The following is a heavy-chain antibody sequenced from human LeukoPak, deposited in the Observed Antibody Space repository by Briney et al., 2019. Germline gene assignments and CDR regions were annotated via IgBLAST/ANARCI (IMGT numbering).Heavy chain of an antibody. CDR1: GYTLTELS. CDR3: ATSVRGYSYGYSLDY. CDR2: FDPEGGET. V-gene: IGHV1-24*01. D-gene: IGHD5-18*01. Sequence: ASVKVSCKVSGYTLTELSMHWVRQAPGKGLEWMGGFDPEGGETIYAQKFQGRVTMTEDTSTDTAYMELSSLRSEDTAVYYCATSVRGYSYGYSLDYWGQGTLVTVSS. J-gene: IGHJ4*02.